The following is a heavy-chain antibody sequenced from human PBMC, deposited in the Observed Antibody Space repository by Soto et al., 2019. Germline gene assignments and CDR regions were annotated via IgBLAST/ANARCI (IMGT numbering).Heavy chain of an antibody. CDR3: AREKCSSTSCNHGMDV. CDR2: ITTTSTYK. D-gene: IGHD2-2*01. CDR1: GFTFSEYY. J-gene: IGHJ6*02. Sequence: GGSLRLSCAASGFTFSEYYMTWIRQAPGKGLQWLASITTTSTYKYYADSVKGRFSISRDNAKNSLYLELTNLRSEDTAVYYCAREKCSSTSCNHGMDVWGLGTTVTVSS. V-gene: IGHV3-11*06.